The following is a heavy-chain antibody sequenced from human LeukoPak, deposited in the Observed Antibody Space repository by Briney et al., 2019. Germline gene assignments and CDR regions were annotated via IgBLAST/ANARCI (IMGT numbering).Heavy chain of an antibody. CDR3: ARVEYYYDSSGYYFLYFQH. CDR2: IYYSGST. CDR1: GGSISSYY. Sequence: SETLPLTCTVSGGSISSYYWSWIRQPPGKGLEWIGYIYYSGSTNYNPSLKSRVTISVDTSKNQFSLKLSSVTAADTAVYYCARVEYYYDSSGYYFLYFQHWGQGTLVTVSS. D-gene: IGHD3-22*01. V-gene: IGHV4-59*01. J-gene: IGHJ1*01.